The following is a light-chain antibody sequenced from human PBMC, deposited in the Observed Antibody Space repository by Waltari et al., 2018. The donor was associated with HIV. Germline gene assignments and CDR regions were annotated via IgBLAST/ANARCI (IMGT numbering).Light chain of an antibody. CDR1: SGHSSYA. Sequence: QLVLTQSPSASASLGASVKLTCTLSSGHSSYAIAWHQQQPEKGPRYLMKLNSDGSHSKGDGIPVRFSGSSSGAERYLSSSSLQSEDEADYYCQTWGTGIWVFGGGTKLTVL. CDR3: QTWGTGIWV. CDR2: LNSDGSH. J-gene: IGLJ3*02. V-gene: IGLV4-69*01.